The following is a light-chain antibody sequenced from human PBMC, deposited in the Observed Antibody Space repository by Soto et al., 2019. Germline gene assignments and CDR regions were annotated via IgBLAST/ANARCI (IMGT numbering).Light chain of an antibody. Sequence: QSALTQPASVSGSPGQSITISCTGTSSDIGGYDYVSWYQQHPGKVPKLMIFEVSNRPSGVSYRFSGSKSGNTASLTISGLQAEDEADYYCSSYAGSNNLLFGGGTKLTVL. CDR2: EVS. J-gene: IGLJ3*02. CDR3: SSYAGSNNLL. CDR1: SSDIGGYDY. V-gene: IGLV2-14*01.